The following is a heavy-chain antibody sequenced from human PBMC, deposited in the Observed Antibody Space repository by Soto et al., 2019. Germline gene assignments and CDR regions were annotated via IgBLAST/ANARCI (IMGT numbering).Heavy chain of an antibody. CDR3: ARVVGKWLGEFDY. Sequence: ASVNVSCKASGYTFTGYYMHWVRQAPGQGLEWMGWIIPIFGTANYAQKFQGRVTITAGXXXXXAXMXLXXXXSEXTAVYYCARVVGKWLGEFDYWGQGTLVTVSS. CDR1: GYTFTGYY. V-gene: IGHV1-69*13. CDR2: IIPIFGTA. J-gene: IGHJ4*02. D-gene: IGHD6-19*01.